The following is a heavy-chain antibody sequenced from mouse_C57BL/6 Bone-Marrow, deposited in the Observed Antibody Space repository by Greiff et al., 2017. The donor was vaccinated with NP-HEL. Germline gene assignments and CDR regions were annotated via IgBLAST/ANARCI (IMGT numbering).Heavy chain of an antibody. CDR2: IWRGGST. D-gene: IGHD2-4*01. CDR1: GFSLTSYG. J-gene: IGHJ4*01. Sequence: VQLQESGPGLVQPSQSLSITCTVSGFSLTSYGVHWVRQSPGKGLEWLGVIWRGGSTDYNAAFMSRLSITKDNSKSQVFFKMNSLQADDTAIYYCAKIDYDWYAMDYWGQGTSVTVSS. V-gene: IGHV2-5*01. CDR3: AKIDYDWYAMDY.